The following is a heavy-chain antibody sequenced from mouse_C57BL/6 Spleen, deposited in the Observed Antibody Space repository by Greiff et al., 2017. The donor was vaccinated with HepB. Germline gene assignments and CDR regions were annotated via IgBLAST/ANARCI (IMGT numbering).Heavy chain of an antibody. Sequence: VQLQQPGAELVMPGASVKLSCKASGYTFTSYWMHWVKQRPGQGLEWIGEIDPSDSYTNYNQKFKGKSTLTVDKSSSPAYMQLSSLTSEDSAVYYCARRGYYGSSFFDYWGQGTTLTVSS. CDR1: GYTFTSYW. V-gene: IGHV1-69*01. CDR3: ARRGYYGSSFFDY. CDR2: IDPSDSYT. D-gene: IGHD1-1*01. J-gene: IGHJ2*01.